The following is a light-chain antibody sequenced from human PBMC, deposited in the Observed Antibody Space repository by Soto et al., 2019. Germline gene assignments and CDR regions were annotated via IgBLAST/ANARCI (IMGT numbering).Light chain of an antibody. CDR2: LNSDGSH. CDR3: KTWGSGTVV. V-gene: IGLV4-69*01. CDR1: SGHSSYA. J-gene: IGLJ2*01. Sequence: QLVLTQSPSASASLGASVKLTCTLSSGHSSYAIAWHQQQPEKGPRYLMKLNSDGSHSKGDGLPDRFSGSSSGAQRYLTISSLQSEDDADYYCKTWGSGTVVFGGGTKVTVL.